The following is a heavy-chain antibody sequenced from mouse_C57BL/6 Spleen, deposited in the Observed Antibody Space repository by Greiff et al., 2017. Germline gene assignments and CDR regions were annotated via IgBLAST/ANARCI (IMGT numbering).Heavy chain of an antibody. CDR1: GYAFSSSW. Sequence: VQLQQSGPELVKPGASVKISCKASGYAFSSSWMNWVKQRPGKGLEWIGRIYPGDGDTNYNGKFKGKATLTADKSSSTAYMQLSSLTSEDSAVYFCAVLLRLGYFDYWGQGTTLTVSS. J-gene: IGHJ2*01. CDR3: AVLLRLGYFDY. D-gene: IGHD1-1*01. V-gene: IGHV1-82*01. CDR2: IYPGDGDT.